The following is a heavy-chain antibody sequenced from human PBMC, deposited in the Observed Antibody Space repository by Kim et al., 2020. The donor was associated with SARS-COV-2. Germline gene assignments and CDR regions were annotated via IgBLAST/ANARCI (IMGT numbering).Heavy chain of an antibody. CDR3: ARNTPPIQLCTHYWYFGL. Sequence: SETLSLTCTVSGYFISSGYYWGWLRQPPGKGLEWIGSIYHSGSTHYNPSLKSRVTISVDTSKNQFSLKLRSVTAADTAVYYCARNTPPIQLCTHYWYFGLWGRGTLVTVSS. V-gene: IGHV4-38-2*02. CDR2: IYHSGST. CDR1: GYFISSGYY. D-gene: IGHD5-18*01. J-gene: IGHJ2*01.